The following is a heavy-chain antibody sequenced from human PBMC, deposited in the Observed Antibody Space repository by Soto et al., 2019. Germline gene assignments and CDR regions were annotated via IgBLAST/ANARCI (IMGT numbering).Heavy chain of an antibody. CDR1: SRSISSNW. V-gene: IGHV4-4*02. J-gene: IGHJ4*02. CDR3: AGSTSYRLDY. D-gene: IGHD3-16*02. CDR2: VNHDGRT. Sequence: QVQLQESGPGLVKPSGTLSLTCVVSSRSISSNWWSWVRQPPGKGLEWIGEVNHDGRTNTNPSLETRVTMSVGKSGHQFSLNLNSVSAADTAVYYCAGSTSYRLDYWGQATLVTVSS.